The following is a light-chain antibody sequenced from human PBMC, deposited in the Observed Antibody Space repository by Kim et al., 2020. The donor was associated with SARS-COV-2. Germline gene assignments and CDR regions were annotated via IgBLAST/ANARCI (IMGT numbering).Light chain of an antibody. J-gene: IGKJ2*01. Sequence: DIQMTQSPSTLSASVGDRVTITCRASQSIDSWLAWYQQKPGKAPKLLIYKASSLESGVPSRFSGSGSGTEFTLTISSLQPDDFATYYCQQYISYLYTFGQGTKLEI. CDR3: QQYISYLYT. CDR2: KAS. CDR1: QSIDSW. V-gene: IGKV1-5*03.